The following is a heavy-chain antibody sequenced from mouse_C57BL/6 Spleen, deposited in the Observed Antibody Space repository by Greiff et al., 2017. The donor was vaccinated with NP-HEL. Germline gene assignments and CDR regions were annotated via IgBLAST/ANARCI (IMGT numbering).Heavy chain of an antibody. D-gene: IGHD1-1*01. V-gene: IGHV1-80*01. Sequence: QVQLKQSGAELVKPGASVKISCKASGYAFSSYWMNWVQQRPGKGLEWIGQIYPGDGDTNYNGKFKGKATLTADKSSSTAYMQLSSLTSEDSAVYFCARGRGPYYYGSSLDYWGQGTTLTVSS. CDR3: ARGRGPYYYGSSLDY. CDR1: GYAFSSYW. CDR2: IYPGDGDT. J-gene: IGHJ2*01.